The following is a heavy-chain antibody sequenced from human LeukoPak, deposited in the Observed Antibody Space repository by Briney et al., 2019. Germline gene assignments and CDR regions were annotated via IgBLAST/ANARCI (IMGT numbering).Heavy chain of an antibody. Sequence: SVKVSCKASGFTFTTSAVQWERQARGQRLEWIGWIVVGSGNTNYAQKFHERVTITRDMSTSTAYMELSSLRSEDTAVYYCAAGYCSGGSCYPYYYYGMDVWGQGTTVTVSS. V-gene: IGHV1-58*01. CDR2: IVVGSGNT. J-gene: IGHJ6*02. D-gene: IGHD2-15*01. CDR3: AAGYCSGGSCYPYYYYGMDV. CDR1: GFTFTTSA.